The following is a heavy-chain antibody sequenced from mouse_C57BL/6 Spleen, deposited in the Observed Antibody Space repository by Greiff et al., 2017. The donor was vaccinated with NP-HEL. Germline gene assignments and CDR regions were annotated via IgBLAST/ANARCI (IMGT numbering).Heavy chain of an antibody. J-gene: IGHJ1*03. CDR3: ANSKVYYYGSSHWYFDV. CDR2: ISYDGSN. D-gene: IGHD1-1*01. CDR1: GYSITSGYY. Sequence: DVKLQESGPGLVKPSQSLSLTCSVTGYSITSGYYWNWIRQFPGNKLEWMGYISYDGSNNYNPSLKNRISITRDTSKNQFFLKLNSVTTEDTATYYCANSKVYYYGSSHWYFDVWGTGTTVTVSS. V-gene: IGHV3-6*01.